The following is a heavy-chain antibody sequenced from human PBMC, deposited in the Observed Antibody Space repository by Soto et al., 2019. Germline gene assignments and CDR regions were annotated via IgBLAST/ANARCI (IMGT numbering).Heavy chain of an antibody. V-gene: IGHV3-23*01. CDR2: ISGSGGSI. Sequence: GGSLRLSCAASGFTFINFATSWVRQAPGKGLEWVSGISGSGGSIYYADSVKGRFTVSRDNTKNTLFLQMNSLRPEDTALYYCAKDRGHYTSGSFDSWGQGTLVTVSS. J-gene: IGHJ4*02. D-gene: IGHD3-10*01. CDR1: GFTFINFA. CDR3: AKDRGHYTSGSFDS.